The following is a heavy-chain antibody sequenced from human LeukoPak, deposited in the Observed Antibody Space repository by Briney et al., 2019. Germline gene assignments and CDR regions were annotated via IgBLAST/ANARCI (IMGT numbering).Heavy chain of an antibody. CDR3: ARLILLAEWPQSYFDY. J-gene: IGHJ4*02. CDR2: IYPGDSDT. D-gene: IGHD5-24*01. Sequence: GESLKISCKGSGYSFTDYWIAWVRQMPGKSLEWMGIIYPGDSDTRYSPSFQGQVTISADKSISTAYLQWSSLKASDSAMYFCARLILLAEWPQSYFDYRGQGSLVTVSS. CDR1: GYSFTDYW. V-gene: IGHV5-51*01.